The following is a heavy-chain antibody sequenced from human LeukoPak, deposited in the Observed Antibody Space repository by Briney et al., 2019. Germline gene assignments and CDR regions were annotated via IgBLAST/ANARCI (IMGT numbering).Heavy chain of an antibody. V-gene: IGHV3-7*03. J-gene: IGHJ5*02. CDR3: ARGIVVSSAAPYSWFDP. CDR1: GFTFGSSW. CDR2: INHRGSDQ. D-gene: IGHD2-2*01. Sequence: PGGSLRLSCAASGFTFGSSWMIWVRQAPGEGLEWVANINHRGSDQRYVDSVKGRFTISRDNTKDSLYLQMNGLRAEDTAVYYCARGIVVSSAAPYSWFDPRGQGTLVIVSS.